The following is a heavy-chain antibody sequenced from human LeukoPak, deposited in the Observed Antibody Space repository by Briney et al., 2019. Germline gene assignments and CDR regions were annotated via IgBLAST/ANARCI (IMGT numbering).Heavy chain of an antibody. Sequence: GGSLRLSCAASGFTFSSYSMNWVRQAPGKGLEWVSSISSSSSYIYYADSVKGRCTISRDNAKNSLFLQMNSLRADDTAVYYCARGRHFWSGYYPSSGRPDYYYGMDVWGQGTTVTVSS. D-gene: IGHD3-3*02. J-gene: IGHJ6*02. CDR2: ISSSSSYI. CDR3: ARGRHFWSGYYPSSGRPDYYYGMDV. V-gene: IGHV3-21*04. CDR1: GFTFSSYS.